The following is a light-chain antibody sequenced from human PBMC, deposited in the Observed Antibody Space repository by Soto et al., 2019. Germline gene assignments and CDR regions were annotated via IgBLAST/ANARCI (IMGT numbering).Light chain of an antibody. CDR1: QSVSSSY. J-gene: IGKJ1*01. V-gene: IGKV3-20*01. Sequence: EIQLTQSPGTLSASPWERATLSCRASQSVSSSYLAWYQQKPGQAPRLLIYGASSRATGIPDRFSGSGSGTDFTLTISRLEPEDFAVYYCQQYGSSSWTFGQGTKVDIK. CDR3: QQYGSSSWT. CDR2: GAS.